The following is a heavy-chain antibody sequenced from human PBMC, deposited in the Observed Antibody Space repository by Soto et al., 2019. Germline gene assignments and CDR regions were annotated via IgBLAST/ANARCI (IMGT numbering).Heavy chain of an antibody. CDR1: GGTFVSSA. CDR3: AKKNPHGDSNKAWLDP. V-gene: IGHV1-69*11. D-gene: IGHD2-15*01. CDR2: IGPILGTT. Sequence: QVQLVQSGAELKEPGSSVRVSCRVSGGTFVSSAFAWVRQSLGEGIEWMGSIGPILGTTKYAEKFQGRVTISADEPTRTAYLELSSLVLADTAVYFCAKKNPHGDSNKAWLDPWGQGTLVIVSS. J-gene: IGHJ5*02.